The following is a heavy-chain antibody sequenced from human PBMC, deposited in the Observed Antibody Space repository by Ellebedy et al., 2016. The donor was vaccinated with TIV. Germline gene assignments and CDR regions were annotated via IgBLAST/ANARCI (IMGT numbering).Heavy chain of an antibody. CDR3: AGVRDGRRPFDY. V-gene: IGHV4-59*01. CDR1: GGSITGYY. CDR2: VFHNGRS. D-gene: IGHD5-24*01. J-gene: IGHJ4*02. Sequence: SETLSLTCSVSGGSITGYYWNWIRQSPGKGLEWIGFVFHNGRSNYNPSLESRLTLSVDTSKDQFSLRLSSVTAADTAVYYCAGVRDGRRPFDYWGQGALVTVSS.